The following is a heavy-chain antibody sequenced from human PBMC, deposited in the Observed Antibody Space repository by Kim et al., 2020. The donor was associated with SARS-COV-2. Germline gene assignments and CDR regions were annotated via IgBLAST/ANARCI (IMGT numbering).Heavy chain of an antibody. D-gene: IGHD3-3*01. J-gene: IGHJ4*02. Sequence: YVDSVKGRFTISRDNAKNSLYLEMNSLRGEDTAVYYCARDENFWSGYYIYWGQGILVTVSS. V-gene: IGHV3-7*03. CDR3: ARDENFWSGYYIY.